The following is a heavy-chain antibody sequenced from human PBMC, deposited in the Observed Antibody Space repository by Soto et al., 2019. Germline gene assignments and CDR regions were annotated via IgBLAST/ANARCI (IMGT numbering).Heavy chain of an antibody. CDR1: GYTFTSYD. D-gene: IGHD6-13*01. CDR2: MNPNSGNT. Sequence: ASVKVSCKASGYTFTSYDINWLRQAAGQGLEWMGWMNPNSGNTGYAQKFQGRVTMTRNTSISTAYMELSSLRSEDTAVYYCAREFSSSWYEYYYYYGMDVWGQGTTVTVSS. V-gene: IGHV1-8*01. J-gene: IGHJ6*02. CDR3: AREFSSSWYEYYYYYGMDV.